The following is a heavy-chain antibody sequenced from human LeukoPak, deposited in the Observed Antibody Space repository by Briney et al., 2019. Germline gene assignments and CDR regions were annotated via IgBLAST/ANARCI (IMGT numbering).Heavy chain of an antibody. CDR3: ARLTTVTTASDY. CDR1: GGSISSSSYY. J-gene: IGHJ4*02. D-gene: IGHD4-11*01. V-gene: IGHV4-61*05. Sequence: SETLALTSTVSGGSISSSSYYWGWIRQPPGKGLEWIGYIYYSGSTNYNPSLKSRVTISVDTSKNQFSLKLSSVTAADTAVYYCARLTTVTTASDYWGQGTLVTVSS. CDR2: IYYSGST.